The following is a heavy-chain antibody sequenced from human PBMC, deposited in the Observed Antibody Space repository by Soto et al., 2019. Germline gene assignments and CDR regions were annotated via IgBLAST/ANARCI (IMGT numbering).Heavy chain of an antibody. J-gene: IGHJ4*01. CDR3: VHHGGDPYYHDF. CDR2: INHSGTT. D-gene: IGHD4-17*01. Sequence: QVQLQQWGAGLLKPSETLSLTCGVYGGSFSGYQWNWIRQSPGQGLEWIGEINHSGTTKYNPSLESRINLSVDTSKKQFSLKMFSVTAADTAVYYCVHHGGDPYYHDFWGQGILVTVSS. V-gene: IGHV4-34*01. CDR1: GGSFSGYQ.